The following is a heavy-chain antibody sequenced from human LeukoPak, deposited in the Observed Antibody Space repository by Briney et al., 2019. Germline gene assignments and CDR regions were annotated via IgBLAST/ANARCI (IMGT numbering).Heavy chain of an antibody. CDR2: IYYSGST. V-gene: IGHV4-59*01. CDR1: GGSMRNYY. J-gene: IGHJ6*03. D-gene: IGHD3-10*01. Sequence: PSETLSLTCNVSGGSMRNYYWSWIRQPPGKGLEWIGYIYYSGSTNYNPSLKSRVTISVDTSKNQFSLKLSSVTAADTAVYYCARDLWDYMDVWGKGTTVTISS. CDR3: ARDLWDYMDV.